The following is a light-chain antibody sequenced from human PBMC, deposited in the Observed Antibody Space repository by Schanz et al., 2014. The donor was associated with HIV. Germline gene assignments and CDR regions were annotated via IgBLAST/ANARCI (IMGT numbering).Light chain of an antibody. J-gene: IGLJ3*02. V-gene: IGLV2-14*01. Sequence: QSALTQPASVSGSPGQSITISCTGTSSDVGGYNYVSWYQQHPGKAPKLMIYDVSKRPSGVPDRFSGSKSGNTASLTVSGLQADDEADYYCTSYTTTNTWLFGGGTKVTVL. CDR1: SSDVGGYNY. CDR3: TSYTTTNTWL. CDR2: DVS.